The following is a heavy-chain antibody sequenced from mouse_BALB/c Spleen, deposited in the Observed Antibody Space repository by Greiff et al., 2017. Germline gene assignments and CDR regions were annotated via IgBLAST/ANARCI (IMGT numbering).Heavy chain of an antibody. CDR3: ARGIMYYFDY. CDR2: IDPENGDT. J-gene: IGHJ2*01. Sequence: VQLQQSGAELVRSGASVKLSCTASGFNIKDYYMHWVKQRPEQGLEWIGWIDPENGDTEYAPKFQGKATMTADTSSNTAYLQLSSLTSEDTAVYYCARGIMYYFDYWGQGTTLTVSS. CDR1: GFNIKDYY. V-gene: IGHV14-4*02.